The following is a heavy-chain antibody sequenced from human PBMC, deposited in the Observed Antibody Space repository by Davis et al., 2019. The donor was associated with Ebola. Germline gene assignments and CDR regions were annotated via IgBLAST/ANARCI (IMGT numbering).Heavy chain of an antibody. V-gene: IGHV4-59*01. CDR2: IYYSGST. CDR3: ARGKFEWFGELTNYFDY. Sequence: SETLSLTCTVSGGSISSYYWSWIRQPPGKGLEWIGYIYYSGSTNYNPSLKSRVTISVDTSKNQFSLKLSSVTAADTAVYYCARGKFEWFGELTNYFDYWGQGTLVTVSS. D-gene: IGHD3-10*01. CDR1: GGSISSYY. J-gene: IGHJ4*02.